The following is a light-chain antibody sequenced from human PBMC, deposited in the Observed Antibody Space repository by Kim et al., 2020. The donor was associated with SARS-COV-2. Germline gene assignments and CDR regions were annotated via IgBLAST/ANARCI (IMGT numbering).Light chain of an antibody. Sequence: GDRVTITCRASQSISSWLAWYQQKPGKAPKLLIYDVSKLESGVPSRFSGSISGTEFTLTISSLQPDDFANYYCQQYDLYPWTFGQGTKV. CDR1: QSISSW. CDR2: DVS. V-gene: IGKV1-5*01. CDR3: QQYDLYPWT. J-gene: IGKJ1*01.